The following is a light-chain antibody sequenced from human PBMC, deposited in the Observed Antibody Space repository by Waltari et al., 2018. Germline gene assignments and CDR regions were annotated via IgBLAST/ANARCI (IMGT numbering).Light chain of an antibody. CDR1: QDITNS. V-gene: IGKV1-NL1*01. J-gene: IGKJ1*01. CDR2: AAS. CDR3: QQYYSTPR. Sequence: DIQMTQSPSSLSASVGDRVTITCRASQDITNSLTWYQQKPGKAPKLLLSAASRLESWVPSRFSGSGSGTDYTLTISSLQPEDFATYYCQQYYSTPRFGQGTKVEIK.